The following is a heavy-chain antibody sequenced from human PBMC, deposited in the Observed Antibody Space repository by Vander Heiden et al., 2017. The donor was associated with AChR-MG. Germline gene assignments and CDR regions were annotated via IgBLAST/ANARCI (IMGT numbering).Heavy chain of an antibody. V-gene: IGHV3-11*06. CDR3: GRDLRVVAGNWFDP. Sequence: QVLLVESGGGLVKPGGSLRLSCAASGFTCGDYYRGLIRQAPGKGLEWVSYISSSSSYTNYADAVKGRFTISRDNAKNSLYLQMNRLRAEDTAVYYCGRDLRVVAGNWFDPWGQGTLVTVSS. CDR2: ISSSSSYT. CDR1: GFTCGDYY. J-gene: IGHJ5*02. D-gene: IGHD6-19*01.